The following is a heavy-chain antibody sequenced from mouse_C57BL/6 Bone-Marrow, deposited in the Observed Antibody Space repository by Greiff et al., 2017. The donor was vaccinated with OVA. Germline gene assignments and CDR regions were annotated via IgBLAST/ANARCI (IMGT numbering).Heavy chain of an antibody. D-gene: IGHD1-1*01. V-gene: IGHV3-6*01. J-gene: IGHJ2*01. Sequence: EVHLVESGPGLVKPSQSLSLTCSVTGYSITSGYYWNWIRQFPGNKLEWMGYISYDGSNNYNPSLKNRISITRDTSKNQFFLKLNSVTTEDTATYYCARVGLITTVVATDYFDYWGQGTTLTVSS. CDR1: GYSITSGYY. CDR2: ISYDGSN. CDR3: ARVGLITTVVATDYFDY.